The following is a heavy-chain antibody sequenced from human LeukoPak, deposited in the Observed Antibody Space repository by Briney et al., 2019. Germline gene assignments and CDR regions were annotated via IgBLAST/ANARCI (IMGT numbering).Heavy chain of an antibody. V-gene: IGHV3-11*01. CDR3: ARVYSGSFDY. D-gene: IGHD5-12*01. CDR2: ISISGSAI. Sequence: GGSLRLSCAASGFTFSYYYMSWIRQAPGKGLEWVSYISISGSAIYYADSVKGRFTLSRDNSKNTLYLQMNSLRAEDSAVYYCARVYSGSFDYWGQGTLVTVSS. CDR1: GFTFSYYY. J-gene: IGHJ4*02.